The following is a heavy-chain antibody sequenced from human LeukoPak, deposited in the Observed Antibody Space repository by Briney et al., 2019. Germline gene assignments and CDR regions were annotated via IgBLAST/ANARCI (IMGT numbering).Heavy chain of an antibody. CDR2: IRSKAYGGTT. D-gene: IGHD5-24*01. CDR3: TRPVEMATTGGAFDI. CDR1: GFTFGDDA. Sequence: GGSLRLSCTASGFTFGDDAMSWFRQAPGKGLEWVGFIRSKAYGGTTEYAASVKGRFTISRDDSKSIAYLQMNSLKTEDTAVYYCTRPVEMATTGGAFDIWGQGTMVTVSS. J-gene: IGHJ3*02. V-gene: IGHV3-49*03.